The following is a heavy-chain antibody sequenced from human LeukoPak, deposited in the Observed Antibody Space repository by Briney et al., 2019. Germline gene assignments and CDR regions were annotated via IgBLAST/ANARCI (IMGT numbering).Heavy chain of an antibody. Sequence: GGSLRLSCAASGFTFSSYGMHWVRQAPGKGLEWVAFIRYDGSNKYYADSVKGRFTISRDNSKNTLYLQMNSLRAEDTAVYYCAKVGCSGGSCYLYLLDYWGQGTLVTVSS. CDR3: AKVGCSGGSCYLYLLDY. D-gene: IGHD2-15*01. CDR1: GFTFSSYG. J-gene: IGHJ4*02. CDR2: IRYDGSNK. V-gene: IGHV3-30*02.